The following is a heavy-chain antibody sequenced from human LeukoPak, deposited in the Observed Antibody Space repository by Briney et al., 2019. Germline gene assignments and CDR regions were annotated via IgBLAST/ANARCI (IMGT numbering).Heavy chain of an antibody. CDR3: ARGRVVYAHTFYYYMDV. CDR2: MYYSGST. J-gene: IGHJ6*03. V-gene: IGHV4-61*05. D-gene: IGHD2-8*02. CDR1: GGSISSSSYY. Sequence: SETLSLTCTVSGGSISSSSYYWGWIRQPPGKGLEWIGYMYYSGSTNQNPSLKSRVTISVDTSKNQFSLKLSSVTAADTAVYYCARGRVVYAHTFYYYMDVWGKGTTVTVSS.